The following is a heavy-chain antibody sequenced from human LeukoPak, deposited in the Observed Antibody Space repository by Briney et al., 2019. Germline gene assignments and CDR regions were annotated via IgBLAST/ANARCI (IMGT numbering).Heavy chain of an antibody. CDR1: GFXFSSYE. V-gene: IGHV3-48*03. Sequence: GGSLRLSCAASGFXFSSYEMNWVRQAPGKGLEWVSYISSTSGSTIYYADSVKGRFTISRDNAKNSLYLQMNSLRAEDTAVYYCARRYCSSTSCLLDYWGQGTLVTVSS. J-gene: IGHJ4*02. CDR3: ARRYCSSTSCLLDY. CDR2: ISSTSGSTI. D-gene: IGHD2-2*01.